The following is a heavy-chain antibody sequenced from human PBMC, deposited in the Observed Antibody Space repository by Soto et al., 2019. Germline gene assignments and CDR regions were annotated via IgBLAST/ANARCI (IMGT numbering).Heavy chain of an antibody. Sequence: SETLSLTCTVSGGSISSYYWSWIRQPPGKGLEWIGYIYYSGSTNYNPSLKSRVTISVDTSKNQFSLKLSSVTAADTAVYYCARHVDIVATIGWFDPWGQGTLVTVSS. CDR2: IYYSGST. V-gene: IGHV4-59*08. D-gene: IGHD5-12*01. CDR1: GGSISSYY. CDR3: ARHVDIVATIGWFDP. J-gene: IGHJ5*02.